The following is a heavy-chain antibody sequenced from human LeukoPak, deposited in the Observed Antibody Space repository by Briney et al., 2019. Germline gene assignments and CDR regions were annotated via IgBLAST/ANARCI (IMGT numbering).Heavy chain of an antibody. Sequence: GGSLRLSCAASGFTFNTYAMSWVRQAPGKGLEWISSMTGGGGSTYYADSVKGRFTISRDNSKNTLYLQMNSLRADDTAVYYCAKDLRISVAAYFDYWGQGTLVTVSS. CDR1: GFTFNTYA. D-gene: IGHD6-19*01. J-gene: IGHJ4*02. V-gene: IGHV3-23*01. CDR2: MTGGGGST. CDR3: AKDLRISVAAYFDY.